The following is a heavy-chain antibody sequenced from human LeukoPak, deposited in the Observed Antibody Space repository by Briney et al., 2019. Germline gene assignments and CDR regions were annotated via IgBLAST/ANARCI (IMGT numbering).Heavy chain of an antibody. CDR3: ARRHAFDI. Sequence: SETLSLTCAVYGGSFSGYYWSWIRQPPGKGLEWIGEINHSGSTNYNPSLKSRVTISVDTSKNQFSLKLSSVTAADATVYYCARRHAFDIWGQGTMVTVSS. J-gene: IGHJ3*02. CDR1: GGSFSGYY. CDR2: INHSGST. V-gene: IGHV4-34*01.